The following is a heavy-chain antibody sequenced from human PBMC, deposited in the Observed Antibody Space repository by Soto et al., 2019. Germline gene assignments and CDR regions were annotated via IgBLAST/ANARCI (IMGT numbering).Heavy chain of an antibody. V-gene: IGHV3-21*01. CDR1: EFTFSNYA. J-gene: IGHJ6*02. Sequence: PGGSLRLSCTASEFTFSNYAMIWVRQAPGKGLEWVSTVSGSTSSAIYYADSVKGRFTISRDNAKNTVYLQMNSLRAEVTAVYYCTRVGGSVSGMDVWGQGTTVTVSS. D-gene: IGHD1-26*01. CDR3: TRVGGSVSGMDV. CDR2: VSGSTSSAI.